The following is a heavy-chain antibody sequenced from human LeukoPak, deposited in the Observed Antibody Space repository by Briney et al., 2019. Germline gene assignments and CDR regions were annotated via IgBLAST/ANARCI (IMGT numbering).Heavy chain of an antibody. CDR1: GGSISNYY. CDR3: ARGSIAAAEGSHWFDP. D-gene: IGHD6-13*01. CDR2: IYYSGSA. V-gene: IGHV4-59*01. J-gene: IGHJ5*02. Sequence: SETLSLTCTVSGGSISNYYWSWIRDPPRKGLEWIGYIYYSGSANYNPSLKSRVTLSVDTSKNQFSLKLSSVTAGDTAVYYCARGSIAAAEGSHWFDPWGQGTLVTVSS.